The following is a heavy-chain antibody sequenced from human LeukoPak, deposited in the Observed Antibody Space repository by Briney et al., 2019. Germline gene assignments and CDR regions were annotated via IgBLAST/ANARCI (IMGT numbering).Heavy chain of an antibody. J-gene: IGHJ4*02. CDR2: IYYSGST. CDR1: GGSISSGGYY. V-gene: IGHV4-31*03. Sequence: SETLSLTCTVSGGSISSGGYYWSWIRQHPGKGLEWIGYIYYSGSTYYNPSLKSRVTISVDTSKNQFSLKLSSVIAADTAVYYCAGGGYSYGYDYWGQGTLVTVSS. CDR3: AGGGYSYGYDY. D-gene: IGHD5-18*01.